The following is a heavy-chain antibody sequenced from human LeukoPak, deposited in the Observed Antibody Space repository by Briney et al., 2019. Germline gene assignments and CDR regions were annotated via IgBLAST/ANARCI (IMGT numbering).Heavy chain of an antibody. Sequence: GGSLRLSCAVSGFNFRDHWMDWVRQAPGKGLEWVGHIKTDGSETYYVDSLKGRFSISRDNTNNALYLQTNSLRVEDTAVYYCAKNNGWFHLAQWGQGTLVTVSS. CDR2: IKTDGSET. D-gene: IGHD6-19*01. J-gene: IGHJ4*02. CDR3: AKNNGWFHLAQ. V-gene: IGHV3-7*03. CDR1: GFNFRDHW.